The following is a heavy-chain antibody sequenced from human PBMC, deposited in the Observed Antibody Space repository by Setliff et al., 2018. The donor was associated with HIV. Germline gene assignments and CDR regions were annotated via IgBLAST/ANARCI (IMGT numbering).Heavy chain of an antibody. CDR1: GFTFGDYA. J-gene: IGHJ4*02. Sequence: PGGSLRLSCAASGFTFGDYAMNWVRQAPGKGLEWVSSISRSSTSIYYADSVKGRFTISRDNSKNTLFLQMNSLTAGDTAVYYCSADVPEVSSPIDYWGQGTLVTVSS. V-gene: IGHV3-21*04. D-gene: IGHD3-10*02. CDR2: ISRSSTSI. CDR3: SADVPEVSSPIDY.